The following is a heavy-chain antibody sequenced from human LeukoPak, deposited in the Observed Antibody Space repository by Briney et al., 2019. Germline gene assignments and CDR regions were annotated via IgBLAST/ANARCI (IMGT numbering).Heavy chain of an antibody. J-gene: IGHJ4*02. D-gene: IGHD2-15*01. V-gene: IGHV3-21*01. CDR3: AREFADCSGGSCYSAY. CDR2: ISSSSSYI. Sequence: PGGSLRLSCAASGFTFSSYAMSWVRQAPGKGLEWVSSISSSSSYIYYADSVRGRFTISRDNAKNSLYLQMNSLRAEDTAVYYCAREFADCSGGSCYSAYWGQGTLVTVSS. CDR1: GFTFSSYA.